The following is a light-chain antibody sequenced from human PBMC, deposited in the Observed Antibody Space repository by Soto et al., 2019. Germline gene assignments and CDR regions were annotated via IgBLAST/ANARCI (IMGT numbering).Light chain of an antibody. CDR2: GVS. J-gene: IGLJ2*01. CDR1: SNDVGGYNY. Sequence: QSALTQPPSASGSPGQSVTISCTGTSNDVGGYNYVPWYQQHPGKAPKLMISGVSERPSGVPDRFSGAKSGNTASLTVSGLQADDEADSYCSSYAGSDTWVFGGGTKLNLL. V-gene: IGLV2-8*01. CDR3: SSYAGSDTWV.